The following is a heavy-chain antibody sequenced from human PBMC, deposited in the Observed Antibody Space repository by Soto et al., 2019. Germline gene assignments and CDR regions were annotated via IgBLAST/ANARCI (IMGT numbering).Heavy chain of an antibody. CDR2: IIPIFGTA. D-gene: IGHD3-10*01. CDR1: GGTFSSYA. J-gene: IGHJ1*01. V-gene: IGHV1-69*01. Sequence: QVQLVQSGAEVKKPGSSVKVSCKASGGTFSSYAISWVRQAPGQGLEWMGGIIPIFGTAHYAQKFQGRVTITADDSRSTAYMELSSLRSEDTAVYYCARGGVVDYSTARGGEYFQHWGQGTLVTVSS. CDR3: ARGGVVDYSTARGGEYFQH.